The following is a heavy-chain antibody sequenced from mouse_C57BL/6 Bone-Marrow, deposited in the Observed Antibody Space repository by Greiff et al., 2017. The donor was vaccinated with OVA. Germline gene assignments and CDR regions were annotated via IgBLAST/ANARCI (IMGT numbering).Heavy chain of an antibody. CDR2: IDPSDSYT. Sequence: VQLQQSGAELVMPGASVKLSCKASGYTFTSYWMHWVKQRPGQGLEWIGEIDPSDSYTNYNQKFKGKSTLTVDKSSSTAYMQLSSLTSEDSAGYYCARLGSSPDDWGQGTTLTVSS. J-gene: IGHJ2*01. CDR1: GYTFTSYW. V-gene: IGHV1-69*01. D-gene: IGHD3-3*01. CDR3: ARLGSSPDD.